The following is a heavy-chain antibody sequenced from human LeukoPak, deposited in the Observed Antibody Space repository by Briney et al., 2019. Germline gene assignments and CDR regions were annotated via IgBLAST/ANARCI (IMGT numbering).Heavy chain of an antibody. CDR1: GFTFSSYA. D-gene: IGHD6-19*01. Sequence: PGGSLRLSCAASGFTFSSYAMSWVRQAPGKGLEWVSAISGSGGSTYYADSVKGRFTISRDNSKNTLYLQMNSLRAEGTAVYYCAKAVAPTYYFDYWGQGTLVTVSS. CDR2: ISGSGGST. V-gene: IGHV3-23*01. CDR3: AKAVAPTYYFDY. J-gene: IGHJ4*02.